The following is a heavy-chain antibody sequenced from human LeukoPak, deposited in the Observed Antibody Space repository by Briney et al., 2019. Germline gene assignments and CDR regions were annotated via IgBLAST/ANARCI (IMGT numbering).Heavy chain of an antibody. CDR3: AKVDYGDY. V-gene: IGHV3-23*01. CDR2: ISGSGGST. CDR1: GYTFSSYA. J-gene: IGHJ4*02. Sequence: GGSLRLSCAASGYTFSSYAMNWVRQAPGKGLEWVSGISGSGGSTYNADSVKGRFTISRDNSKNTLYLQMNSLRAEDTAVYYCAKVDYGDYWGQGTLVTVSS.